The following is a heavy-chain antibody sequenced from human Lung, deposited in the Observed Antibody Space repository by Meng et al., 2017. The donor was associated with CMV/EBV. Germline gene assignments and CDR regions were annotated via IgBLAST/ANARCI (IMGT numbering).Heavy chain of an antibody. CDR3: AREVQDYYGSGAYYNPYYYYGMDV. D-gene: IGHD3-10*01. CDR1: DDSISSSSYY. CDR2: IYYDGST. J-gene: IGHJ6*02. V-gene: IGHV4-39*07. Sequence: LXCTVSDDSISSSSYYWGWMRQPPGKGLEWIGSIYYDGSTNYNPSLTSRVTISVEKSKNQFFLRLSSVTAADTAVYFCAREVQDYYGSGAYYNPYYYYGMDVWGQGXTVTVSS.